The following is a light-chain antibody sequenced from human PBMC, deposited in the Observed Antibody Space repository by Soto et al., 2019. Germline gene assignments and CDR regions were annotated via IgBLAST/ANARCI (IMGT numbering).Light chain of an antibody. Sequence: QSVLTQPPSASGTPGLRVTISCSGSSSNIGSNTVNWYQQLPGTAPKLLIYSNNQRPSGVPDRVSGSKSGTSASLAISGLQPEDEADYYCAAWDDSLKEVFGGGTKLTVL. J-gene: IGLJ2*01. V-gene: IGLV1-44*01. CDR3: AAWDDSLKEV. CDR2: SNN. CDR1: SSNIGSNT.